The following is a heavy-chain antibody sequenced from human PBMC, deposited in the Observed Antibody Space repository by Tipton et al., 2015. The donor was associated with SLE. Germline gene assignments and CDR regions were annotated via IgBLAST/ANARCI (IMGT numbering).Heavy chain of an antibody. D-gene: IGHD3-22*01. J-gene: IGHJ3*02. Sequence: SLRLSCAASGFTFSSYAMSWVRQAPGKGLEWVSAISGSGGSTYYADSVKGRFTISRDNSKNTLYLQMNSLRAEDTAVYYCAKDGGITMIVVVDDAFDIWGQGTMVTVSS. V-gene: IGHV3-23*01. CDR2: ISGSGGST. CDR3: AKDGGITMIVVVDDAFDI. CDR1: GFTFSSYA.